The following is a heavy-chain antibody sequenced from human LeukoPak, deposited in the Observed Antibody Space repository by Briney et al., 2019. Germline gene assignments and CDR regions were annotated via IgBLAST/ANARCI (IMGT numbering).Heavy chain of an antibody. CDR1: GGSISSYY. V-gene: IGHV4-59*01. CDR3: TRGSSWGLDY. D-gene: IGHD6-13*01. J-gene: IGHJ4*02. CDR2: IHYSGST. Sequence: SETLSLTCTVSGGSISSYYWSWLRQPPGKGLEWIGYIHYSGSTNYYPSLKSRVTISVDTSKNQFSLKLSSVTAADTAIYYCTRGSSWGLDYWGQGTLVTVSS.